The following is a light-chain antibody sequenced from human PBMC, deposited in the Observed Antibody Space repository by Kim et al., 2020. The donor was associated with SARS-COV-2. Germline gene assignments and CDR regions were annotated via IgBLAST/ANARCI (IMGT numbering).Light chain of an antibody. J-gene: IGLJ3*02. CDR1: SSNIGSNY. V-gene: IGLV1-47*02. Sequence: ELTQPPSASGTPGQRVTISCSGSSSNIGSNYVYWYQQLPGTAPKLLIYSNNHRPSGVPDRFSGSKSGTSASLAISGLRSEDEADYYCAAWDDSLSAWVFGGGTQLTVL. CDR3: AAWDDSLSAWV. CDR2: SNN.